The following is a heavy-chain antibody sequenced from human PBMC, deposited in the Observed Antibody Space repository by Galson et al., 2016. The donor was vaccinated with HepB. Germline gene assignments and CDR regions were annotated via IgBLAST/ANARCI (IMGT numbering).Heavy chain of an antibody. CDR2: IKQDGTE. J-gene: IGHJ4*02. CDR3: ARGPDYGNWVDFLDC. CDR1: GFTFSTYA. D-gene: IGHD4-17*01. V-gene: IGHV3-7*04. Sequence: SLRLSCAGTGFTFSTYAMSWVRQAPGKGLEWVANIKQDGTENCVDSVKGRFTISRDNAKNSLYLQMNSLRAEDTAAYYCARGPDYGNWVDFLDCWGQGTLVTVSS.